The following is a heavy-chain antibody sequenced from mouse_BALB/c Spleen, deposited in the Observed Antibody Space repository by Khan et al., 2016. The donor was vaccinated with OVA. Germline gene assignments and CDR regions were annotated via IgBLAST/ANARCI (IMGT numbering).Heavy chain of an antibody. D-gene: IGHD2-14*01. CDR3: ARVRYPVPFAY. Sequence: QVQLKESGPGLVAPSQSLSITCTVSGFSLTGYGVNWVRQPPGKGLEWLGMIWGDGTTDYNSALKTRQSISKANSKSQVSLKKNSLQTEDTARYYCARVRYPVPFAYWGQGTLVTVSA. J-gene: IGHJ3*01. CDR2: IWGDGTT. V-gene: IGHV2-6-7*01. CDR1: GFSLTGYG.